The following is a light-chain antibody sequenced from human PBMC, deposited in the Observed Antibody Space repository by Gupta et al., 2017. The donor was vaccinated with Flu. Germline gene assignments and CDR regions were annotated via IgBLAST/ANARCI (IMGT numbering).Light chain of an antibody. CDR2: QDT. J-gene: IGLJ2*01. V-gene: IGLV3-1*01. CDR1: KLGDKY. CDR3: QAWDSSTGV. Sequence: SYEVTQPPSVSVSPGQTPSTTCSADKLGDKYACWYQQKPGQAPVLVIFQDTKRPSGIPERFSGSNSGNTATLTISGTQAMDEADYYCQAWDSSTGVFGGGTKLTVL.